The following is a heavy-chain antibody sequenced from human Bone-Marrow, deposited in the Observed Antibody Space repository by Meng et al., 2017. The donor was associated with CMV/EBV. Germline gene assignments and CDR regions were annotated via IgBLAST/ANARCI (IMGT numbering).Heavy chain of an antibody. CDR2: INWNGGST. CDR1: GFTFDDYG. J-gene: IGHJ4*02. D-gene: IGHD5-12*01. CDR3: AREPGGYDDY. V-gene: IGHV3-20*04. Sequence: GESLKISCAASGFTFDDYGMSWVRQAPGKGLEWVSGINWNGGSTYYADSVKGRFTISRDNSKNTLYLQMNSLRAEDTAVYYCAREPGGYDDYWGQGTLVTVSS.